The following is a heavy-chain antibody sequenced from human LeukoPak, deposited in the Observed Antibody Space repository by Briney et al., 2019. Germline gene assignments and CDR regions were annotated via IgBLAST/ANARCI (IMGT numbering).Heavy chain of an antibody. Sequence: GRSLRLSCAASGFTFSIYGMHWVRQAPGKGLEWVAVISYDGSQKYFVDSVKGRFTMSRDNSKNSLYLQMNSLRAEDTAVYYCARTVMSRWLQSQLDAFDIWGQGTMVTVSS. V-gene: IGHV3-33*08. CDR3: ARTVMSRWLQSQLDAFDI. D-gene: IGHD5-24*01. CDR1: GFTFSIYG. CDR2: ISYDGSQK. J-gene: IGHJ3*02.